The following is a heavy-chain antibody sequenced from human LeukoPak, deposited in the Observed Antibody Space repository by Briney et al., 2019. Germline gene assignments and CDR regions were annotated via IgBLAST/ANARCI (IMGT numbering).Heavy chain of an antibody. CDR1: GFTFTNYA. D-gene: IGHD6-13*01. CDR3: ARDRDIGAAGYYFGY. CDR2: ISSDGRDK. V-gene: IGHV3-30*04. Sequence: PGGSLRLSCAASGFTFTNYAMHWVRQAPGKGLQWVAVISSDGRDKYFADSVKGRFTISRDNSENTLSLQMNSLRAEGTAVYYCARDRDIGAAGYYFGYWGQGSLVTVSS. J-gene: IGHJ4*02.